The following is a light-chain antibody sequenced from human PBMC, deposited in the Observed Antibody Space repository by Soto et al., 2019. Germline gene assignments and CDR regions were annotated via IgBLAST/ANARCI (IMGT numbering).Light chain of an antibody. Sequence: SALTKPASVSGSPGQSITISCTGTSSDVGGFNYVSWYQRHPGKAPKLMIYDVTNRPSGVSYRFSGSKSGNTASLTISGLQAEDEADYYCNSYTSSSTYVFGTGTKLTVL. J-gene: IGLJ1*01. CDR3: NSYTSSSTYV. V-gene: IGLV2-14*03. CDR2: DVT. CDR1: SSDVGGFNY.